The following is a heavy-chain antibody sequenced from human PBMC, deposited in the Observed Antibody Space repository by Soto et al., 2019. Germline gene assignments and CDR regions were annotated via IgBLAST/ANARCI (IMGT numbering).Heavy chain of an antibody. CDR2: ISSSSSTI. CDR1: GFTFSSYS. J-gene: IGHJ3*01. D-gene: IGHD3-22*01. CDR3: ARDLFYYNDISGRPLNAFDV. Sequence: PGGSLRLSCAASGFTFSSYSMNWVRQAPGKGLEWVSYISSSSSTIYYADSVKGRFTISRDNAKNSLYLQMNSLRDEDTAVYYCARDLFYYNDISGRPLNAFDVWGQGTMVTVSS. V-gene: IGHV3-48*02.